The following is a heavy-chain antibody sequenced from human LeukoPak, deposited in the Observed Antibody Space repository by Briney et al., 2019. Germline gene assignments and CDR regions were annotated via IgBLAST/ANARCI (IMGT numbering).Heavy chain of an antibody. CDR1: GGSFSGYY. CDR2: INHSGST. CDR3: ARDSGHFDY. J-gene: IGHJ4*02. V-gene: IGHV4-34*01. Sequence: SETLSLTCAVYGGSFSGYYWSWIRQPPGKGLEWIGEINHSGSTNYNPSLKSRITISVDTSKNQFSLKLSSVTAADTAVYYCARDSGHFDYWGQGTLVTVSS.